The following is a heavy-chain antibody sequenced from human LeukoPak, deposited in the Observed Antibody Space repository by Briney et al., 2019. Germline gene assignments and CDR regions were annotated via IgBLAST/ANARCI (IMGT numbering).Heavy chain of an antibody. CDR3: ARDIGGDILTGYHPGYFDY. D-gene: IGHD3-9*01. J-gene: IGHJ4*02. Sequence: PGGSLRLSCAASGFTFSSYSMNWVRQAPGKGLEWVSSISSSSSYIYYADSVKGRFTISRDNAKNSLYLQMNSLRAEDTAVYYCARDIGGDILTGYHPGYFDYWGQGTLVTVSS. CDR2: ISSSSSYI. V-gene: IGHV3-21*01. CDR1: GFTFSSYS.